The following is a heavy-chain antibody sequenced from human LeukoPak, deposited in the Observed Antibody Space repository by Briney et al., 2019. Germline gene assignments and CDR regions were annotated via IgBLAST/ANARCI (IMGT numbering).Heavy chain of an antibody. CDR3: TTRYYYDSSGYSPQ. CDR1: GLTFSNAW. V-gene: IGHV3-15*01. Sequence: GGSLRLSCAASGLTFSNAWMSWVRQAPGKGLEWVGRIKSKTDGGTTDYAAPVKGRFTISRDDSKNTLYLQMNSLKTEDTAVYYCTTRYYYDSSGYSPQWGQGTLVTVSS. D-gene: IGHD3-22*01. J-gene: IGHJ4*02. CDR2: IKSKTDGGTT.